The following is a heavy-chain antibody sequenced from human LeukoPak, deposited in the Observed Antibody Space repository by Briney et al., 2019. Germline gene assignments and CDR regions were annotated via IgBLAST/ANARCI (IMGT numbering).Heavy chain of an antibody. CDR3: ARPIYSGSYPYYFDY. J-gene: IGHJ4*02. CDR2: INPNSGGT. V-gene: IGHV1-2*02. Sequence: GASVKVSCKASGYTFTGYYMHWVRQAPGQGLEWMGWINPNSGGTNYAQKFQGRVTMTRDTSIGTAYMELSRLRSDDTAVYYCARPIYSGSYPYYFDYWGQGTLVTVSS. D-gene: IGHD1-26*01. CDR1: GYTFTGYY.